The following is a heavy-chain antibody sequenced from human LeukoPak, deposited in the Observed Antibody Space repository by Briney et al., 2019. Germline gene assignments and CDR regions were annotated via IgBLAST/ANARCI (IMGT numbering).Heavy chain of an antibody. V-gene: IGHV3-23*01. CDR2: ISGSGGSI. J-gene: IGHJ4*02. D-gene: IGHD5-18*01. CDR3: AKGAYSSTAVYYFDY. Sequence: GGSLGLSCSASGFTFSSYAMIWVRQAPGKGLEWVSGISGSGGSISYAGSVKGRFTISRDTSKNTLYLQVNSLRAEDTAVYYCAKGAYSSTAVYYFDYWGQGTLVTVSS. CDR1: GFTFSSYA.